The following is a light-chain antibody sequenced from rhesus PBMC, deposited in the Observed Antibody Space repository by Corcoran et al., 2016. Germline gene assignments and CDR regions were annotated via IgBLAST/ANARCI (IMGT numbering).Light chain of an antibody. Sequence: IVMTQSPATLSLSPGERATLSCRASQSLNSYVAWYQQTPRQAPRLIIYGTSNRATGVPDRFSASGSGTDFTLIISSLEPEDVGIYSCQQYTNWRTFGQGTKVEIK. CDR1: QSLNSY. CDR2: GTS. V-gene: IGKV3S9*01. J-gene: IGKJ1*01. CDR3: QQYTNWRT.